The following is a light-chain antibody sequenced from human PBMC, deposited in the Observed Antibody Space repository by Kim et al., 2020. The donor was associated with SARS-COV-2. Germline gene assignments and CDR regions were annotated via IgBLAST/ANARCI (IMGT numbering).Light chain of an antibody. V-gene: IGKV3-20*01. Sequence: EIVLTQSPGTLSLSPGERATITCRASQSVSYNYLAWYQQKPGQAPRLLIYGGSSMATGIPDRFSGSGSGTDFTITISRLAHEYFAVYLCQPYDTSPACTFGQGTKLENK. CDR3: QPYDTSPACT. CDR2: GGS. J-gene: IGKJ2*02. CDR1: QSVSYNY.